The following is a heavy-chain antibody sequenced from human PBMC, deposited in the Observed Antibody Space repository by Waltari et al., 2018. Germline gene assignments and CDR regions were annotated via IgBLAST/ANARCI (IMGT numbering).Heavy chain of an antibody. CDR2: IYYSGAT. V-gene: IGHV4-39*07. J-gene: IGHJ5*02. CDR3: ARALAPKWFDP. CDR1: GGSISRSGYY. Sequence: QVQLQESGPGLVKSSETLSLTCTVSGGSISRSGYYWGWVRQPPGKGREWIANIYYSGATYYSPSLRRRATISLDTSKNQFSLRLTSVTAADTAVYYCARALAPKWFDPWGRGTLVTVSS.